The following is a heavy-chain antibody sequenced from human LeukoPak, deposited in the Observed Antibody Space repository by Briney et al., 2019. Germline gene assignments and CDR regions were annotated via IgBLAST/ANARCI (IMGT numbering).Heavy chain of an antibody. V-gene: IGHV1-46*01. J-gene: IGHJ4*02. CDR3: ARRDGYYGYFDY. CDR2: INPSGGST. Sequence: GASVKVSCKASGYTFTSYYMHWVRQAPGQELEWMGIINPSGGSTSYAQKFQGRVTITADKSTSTAYMELSSLRSEDTAVYYCARRDGYYGYFDYWGQGTLVTVSS. CDR1: GYTFTSYY. D-gene: IGHD3-10*01.